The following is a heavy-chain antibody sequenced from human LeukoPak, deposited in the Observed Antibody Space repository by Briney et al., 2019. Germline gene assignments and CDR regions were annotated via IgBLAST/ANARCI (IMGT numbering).Heavy chain of an antibody. Sequence: GGSLRLSCTASGFSFSSFAMHWVRQPPGKGLEWVAVIWHDGEKIFYADSVRGRFAISKDTSKNTLYLQMNSLRDDDTAIYYCSRPRYSGSYYPFDSWGQGTLVTVSS. V-gene: IGHV3-33*01. J-gene: IGHJ4*02. CDR1: GFSFSSFA. CDR2: IWHDGEKI. D-gene: IGHD1-26*01. CDR3: SRPRYSGSYYPFDS.